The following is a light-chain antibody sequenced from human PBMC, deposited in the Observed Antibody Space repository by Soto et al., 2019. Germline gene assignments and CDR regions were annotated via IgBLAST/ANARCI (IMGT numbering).Light chain of an antibody. CDR1: QGISNY. CDR2: AAS. J-gene: IGKJ3*01. CDR3: QKYNGAPCT. V-gene: IGKV1-27*01. Sequence: DIQMTQSPSSLSASVGDRVTITCRASQGISNYLTWYQQKPGKVPKLLIYAASTLQSGVPSRFSGSGSGTDFTLTISSLDPEDVATADCQKYNGAPCTFGPGTKVDVK.